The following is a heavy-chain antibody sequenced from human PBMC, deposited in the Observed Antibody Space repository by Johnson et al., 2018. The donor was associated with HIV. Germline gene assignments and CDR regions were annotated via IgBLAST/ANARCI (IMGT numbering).Heavy chain of an antibody. D-gene: IGHD6-6*01. CDR3: ARVLGSSRRGAFDI. V-gene: IGHV3-66*02. CDR2: IYSGGTT. CDR1: GFTVSRNY. Sequence: EVQLVESGGGVVQPGRSLRLSCAASGFTVSRNYMTWVRQAPGKGLEWVSIIYSGGTTYYADSVKGRFTISRDNSKNTLYLQMNSLRAEDTAVYYCARVLGSSRRGAFDIWGQGTMVTVSS. J-gene: IGHJ3*02.